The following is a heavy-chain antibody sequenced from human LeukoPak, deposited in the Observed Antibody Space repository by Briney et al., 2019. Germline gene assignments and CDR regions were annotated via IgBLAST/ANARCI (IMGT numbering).Heavy chain of an antibody. J-gene: IGHJ4*02. V-gene: IGHV3-30-3*01. CDR3: ARDRYSSSWELFDY. Sequence: PGRFLRLSCAASGFTFSSYAMHWVRQAPGKGLEWVAVISYDGSNKYYADSVKGRFTISRDNSKNTLYLQMNSLRAEDTAVYYCARDRYSSSWELFDYWGQGTLVTVSS. CDR2: ISYDGSNK. CDR1: GFTFSSYA. D-gene: IGHD6-13*01.